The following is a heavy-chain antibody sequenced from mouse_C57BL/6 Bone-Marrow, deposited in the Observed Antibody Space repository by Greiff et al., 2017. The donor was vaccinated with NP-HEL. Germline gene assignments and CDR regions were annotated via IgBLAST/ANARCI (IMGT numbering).Heavy chain of an antibody. CDR2: ISSGGSYT. CDR3: ARPETAQATGAY. J-gene: IGHJ3*01. D-gene: IGHD3-2*02. V-gene: IGHV5-6*01. Sequence: EVHLVESGGDLVKPGGSLKLSCAASGFTFSSYGMSWVRQTPDKRLEWVATISSGGSYTYYPDSVKGRFTISRDNAKNTLYLQMSRLKSEDTAMYYCARPETAQATGAYWGQVTLVTVAA. CDR1: GFTFSSYG.